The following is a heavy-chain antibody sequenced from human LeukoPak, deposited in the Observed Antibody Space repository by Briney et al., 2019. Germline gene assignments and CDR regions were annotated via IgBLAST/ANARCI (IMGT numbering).Heavy chain of an antibody. CDR1: GGSFSGYY. Sequence: SETLSLTCAVYGGSFSGYYWSWIRQPPGKGLEWIGEINHSGSTNYNPSLKSRVTISVDTSKNQFSLKLSSVTAADTAVYYCASSSGWWVLDYWGQGTLVTVSS. D-gene: IGHD6-19*01. CDR2: INHSGST. J-gene: IGHJ4*02. CDR3: ASSSGWWVLDY. V-gene: IGHV4-34*01.